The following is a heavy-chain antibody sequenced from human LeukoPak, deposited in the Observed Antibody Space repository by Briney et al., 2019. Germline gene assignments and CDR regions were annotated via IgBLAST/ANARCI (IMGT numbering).Heavy chain of an antibody. CDR3: ASRKLGNDY. CDR1: GVPFSGYY. J-gene: IGHJ4*02. D-gene: IGHD7-27*01. CDR2: INHNGNT. Sequence: SETLSLTCTVYGVPFSGYYWSWIRQPPGKGLEWIGEINHNGNTNYNPSLKSRVTISVDTSKNQFSLKLSSVTAADTAVYYCASRKLGNDYWGQGTRVTVSS. V-gene: IGHV4-34*01.